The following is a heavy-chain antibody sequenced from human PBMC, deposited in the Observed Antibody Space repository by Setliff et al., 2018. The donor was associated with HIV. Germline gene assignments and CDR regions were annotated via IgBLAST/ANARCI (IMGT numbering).Heavy chain of an antibody. J-gene: IGHJ3*02. CDR3: TRGLWENYYDSSGYPVPDAFDI. CDR1: GYIFNTNG. Sequence: ASVKVSCKGSGYIFNTNGISWVRQAPGQGLEWMGWIIPTFGRTNYAQKFQGRVTITADESTSIAYMELSSLRYEDTAVYYCTRGLWENYYDSSGYPVPDAFDIWGQGTMVTVSS. V-gene: IGHV1-69*13. D-gene: IGHD3-22*01. CDR2: IIPTFGRT.